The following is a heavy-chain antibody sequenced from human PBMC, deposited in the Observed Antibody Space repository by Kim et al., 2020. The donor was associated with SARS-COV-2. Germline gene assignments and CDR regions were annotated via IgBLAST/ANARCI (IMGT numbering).Heavy chain of an antibody. D-gene: IGHD3-16*02. V-gene: IGHV3-30*18. CDR1: GFTFSSYG. J-gene: IGHJ6*02. Sequence: GGSLRLSCAASGFTFSSYGMYWVRQAPGKGLEWVAVISHDGSNKYYADSVKGRFTISRDNSKNTLYLEMNSLRAEDTAVYHCAKDVRVFVRTHYYYGMDVWGQGTTVTVSS. CDR2: ISHDGSNK. CDR3: AKDVRVFVRTHYYYGMDV.